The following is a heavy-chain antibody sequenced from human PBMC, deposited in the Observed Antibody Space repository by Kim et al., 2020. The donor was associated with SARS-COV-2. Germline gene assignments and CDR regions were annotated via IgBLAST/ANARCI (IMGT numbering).Heavy chain of an antibody. CDR1: GFTFSSYA. J-gene: IGHJ3*02. Sequence: GGSLRLSCAASGFTFSSYAMHWVRQAPGKGLEWVAVISYDGSNKYYADSVKGRFTISRDNSKNTLYLQMNSLRAEDTAVYYCARDVPTFVVVVAAAEPNDAFDIWGQGTMVTVSS. V-gene: IGHV3-30*04. D-gene: IGHD2-15*01. CDR3: ARDVPTFVVVVAAAEPNDAFDI. CDR2: ISYDGSNK.